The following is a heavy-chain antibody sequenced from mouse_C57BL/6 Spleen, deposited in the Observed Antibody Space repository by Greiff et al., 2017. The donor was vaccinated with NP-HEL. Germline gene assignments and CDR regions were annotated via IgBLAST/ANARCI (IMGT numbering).Heavy chain of an antibody. CDR2: IRNKANGYTT. CDR3: ARYEIRGGDFDV. J-gene: IGHJ1*03. CDR1: GFTFTDYY. V-gene: IGHV7-3*01. Sequence: EVQLVESGGGLVQPGGSLSLSCAASGFTFTDYYMSWVRQPPGKALEWLGFIRNKANGYTTEYSASVKGRFTISRDNSQSILYLQMNALRAEDSATYYCARYEIRGGDFDVWGTGTTVTVSS.